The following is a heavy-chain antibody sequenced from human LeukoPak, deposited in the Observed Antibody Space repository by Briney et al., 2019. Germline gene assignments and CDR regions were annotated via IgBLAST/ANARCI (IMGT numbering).Heavy chain of an antibody. CDR2: ISYDGSNK. D-gene: IGHD1-26*01. CDR3: AREVVGATYDY. V-gene: IGHV3-30*16. J-gene: IGHJ4*02. Sequence: GSLRLSCAASGFTFSSYAMHWVRQAPGKGLEWVAVISYDGSNKYYADSVKGRFTISRDNSKNTLYLQMNSLRAEDTAVYYCAREVVGATYDYWGQGTLVTVSS. CDR1: GFTFSSYA.